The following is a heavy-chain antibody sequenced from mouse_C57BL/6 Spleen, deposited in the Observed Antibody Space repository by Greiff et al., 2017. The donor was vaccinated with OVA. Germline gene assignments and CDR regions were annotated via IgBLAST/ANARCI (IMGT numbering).Heavy chain of an antibody. D-gene: IGHD1-1*01. CDR3: ARDSSYDY. J-gene: IGHJ2*01. CDR2: IYPGSGST. CDR1: GYTFTSYW. V-gene: IGHV1-55*01. Sequence: QVQLKQPGAEPVKPGASVKMSCKASGYTFTSYWITWGKQRPGQGLGWIGDIYPGSGSTNYNEKFKSKATLTVDTSSSTAYMQLSSLTSEDSAVYYCARDSSYDYWGQGTTLTVSS.